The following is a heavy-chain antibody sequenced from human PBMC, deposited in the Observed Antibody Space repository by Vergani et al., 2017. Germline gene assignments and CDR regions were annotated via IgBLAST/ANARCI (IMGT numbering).Heavy chain of an antibody. V-gene: IGHV1-46*01. D-gene: IGHD3-3*01. CDR3: ARELDRMMWNDFWRYYYGMDV. J-gene: IGHJ6*02. CDR1: GYTFTSYY. CDR2: INPIFGKA. Sequence: QVQLVQSGAEVKKPGASVKVSCKASGYTFTSYYMHWVRQAPGQGLEWMGIINPIFGKANYVQKFQGRVTITADESTSTAYMELSSLRAEDTAVYYCARELDRMMWNDFWRYYYGMDVWGQGTTVTVSS.